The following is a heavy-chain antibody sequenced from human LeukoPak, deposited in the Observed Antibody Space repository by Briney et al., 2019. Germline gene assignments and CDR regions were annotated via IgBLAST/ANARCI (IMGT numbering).Heavy chain of an antibody. J-gene: IGHJ5*02. CDR3: ARDSTVTRTIENWFDP. D-gene: IGHD4-17*01. V-gene: IGHV4-39*07. CDR1: GGSMTSSRYY. CDR2: IYHTGSA. Sequence: PSETLSLTCSVSGGSMTSSRYYWGWIRQPPGKGLEWIGSIYHTGSAYYNPSLKSRVIISVDTSRNEFSLNLNSVTAVDTAVYYCARDSTVTRTIENWFDPWGQGILVTVSS.